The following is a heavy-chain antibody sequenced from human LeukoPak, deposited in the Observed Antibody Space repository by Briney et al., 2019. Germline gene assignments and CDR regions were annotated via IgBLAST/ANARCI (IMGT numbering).Heavy chain of an antibody. CDR1: GYTFTSYG. J-gene: IGHJ4*02. CDR2: IIPILGIA. V-gene: IGHV1-69*04. Sequence: ASVKVSCKASGYTFTSYGISWVRQAPGQGLEWMGRIIPILGIANYAQKFQGRVTITADKSTSTAYMELSSLRSEDTAVYYCAEGSKTPSDYWGQGTLVTVSS. CDR3: AEGSKTPSDY.